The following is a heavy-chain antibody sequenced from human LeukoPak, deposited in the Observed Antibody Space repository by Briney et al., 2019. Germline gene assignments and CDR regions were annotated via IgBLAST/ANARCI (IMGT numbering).Heavy chain of an antibody. V-gene: IGHV3-23*01. J-gene: IGHJ4*02. D-gene: IGHD3-10*01. Sequence: ETLSLTCAVYGGSFSGYYWSWVRQAPGKGLEWVSAISTSGGSTYYADSVKGRFTISRDNSRNTLYLQMSSLRAEDTAIYYCALRGGQPDPFDYWGQGTLVTVSS. CDR2: ISTSGGST. CDR1: GGSFSGYY. CDR3: ALRGGQPDPFDY.